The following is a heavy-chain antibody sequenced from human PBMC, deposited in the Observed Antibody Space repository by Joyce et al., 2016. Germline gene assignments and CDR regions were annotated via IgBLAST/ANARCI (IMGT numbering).Heavy chain of an antibody. V-gene: IGHV4-59*03. J-gene: IGHJ4*02. CDR2: IHSSGSN. Sequence: QVQLQESGPGLVKPSETLSLTCAVSGGSISGYYWSWIRQAPGKGLEWVAYIHSSGSNIYYPSLRGRVSISVDTFTNEFSLTLKYVTAADTAVYFCARHTALGAGAYYDSWGQGTMVTVSS. CDR3: ARHTALGAGAYYDS. D-gene: IGHD5-18*01. CDR1: GGSISGYY.